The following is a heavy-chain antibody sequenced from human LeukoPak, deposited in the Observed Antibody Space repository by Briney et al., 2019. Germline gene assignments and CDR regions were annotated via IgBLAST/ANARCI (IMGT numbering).Heavy chain of an antibody. Sequence: SAKVSCKASGGTFSSYAISWVRQAPGQGLEWMGGIIPIFGTANYAQKFQGRVTITADESTSTAYMELSSLRSEDTAVYYCARDYLVVATITETYYYYYGMDVWGQGTLVTVSS. CDR2: IIPIFGTA. D-gene: IGHD5-12*01. CDR3: ARDYLVVATITETYYYYYGMDV. CDR1: GGTFSSYA. V-gene: IGHV1-69*01. J-gene: IGHJ6*02.